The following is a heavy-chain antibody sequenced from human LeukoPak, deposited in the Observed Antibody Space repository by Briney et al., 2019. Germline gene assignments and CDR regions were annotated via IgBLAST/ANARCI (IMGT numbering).Heavy chain of an antibody. J-gene: IGHJ4*02. Sequence: SETLSLTCAVYGESFSGYYWSWIRQPPGKGLEWIGEINHSGSTNYNPSLKSRVTISVDTSKNQFSLKLSSVTAADTAVYYCARGGYYGSGSLWYWGQGTLVTVSS. CDR1: GESFSGYY. V-gene: IGHV4-34*01. CDR3: ARGGYYGSGSLWY. D-gene: IGHD3-10*01. CDR2: INHSGST.